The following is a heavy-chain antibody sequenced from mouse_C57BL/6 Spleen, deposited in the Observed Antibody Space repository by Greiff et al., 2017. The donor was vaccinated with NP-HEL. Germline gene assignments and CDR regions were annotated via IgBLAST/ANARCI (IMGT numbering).Heavy chain of an antibody. D-gene: IGHD1-1*01. CDR2: IDPSDSET. J-gene: IGHJ4*01. CDR3: ARWGTTVVAPSYYAMDY. CDR1: GYTFTSYW. Sequence: QVQLQQSGAELVRPGSSVKLSCKASGYTFTSYWMHWVKQRPIQGLEWIGNIDPSDSETHYNQKFKDKATLTVDKSSSTAYMQLSSLTSEDSAVYYCARWGTTVVAPSYYAMDYWGQGTSVTVSS. V-gene: IGHV1-52*01.